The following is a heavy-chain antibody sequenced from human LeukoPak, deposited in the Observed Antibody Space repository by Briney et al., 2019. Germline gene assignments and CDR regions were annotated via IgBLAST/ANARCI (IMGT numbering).Heavy chain of an antibody. J-gene: IGHJ4*02. Sequence: PGGSLRLSCAASGFTFSSYGMHWVRQAPGKGLEWVAVISYDGSNKYYADSVKGRFTISRDNSKNTLYLQMNSLRAEDTALYYCAKGTLGDYRAGPDYWGRGTLVTVSS. CDR2: ISYDGSNK. CDR3: AKGTLGDYRAGPDY. D-gene: IGHD4-17*01. CDR1: GFTFSSYG. V-gene: IGHV3-30*18.